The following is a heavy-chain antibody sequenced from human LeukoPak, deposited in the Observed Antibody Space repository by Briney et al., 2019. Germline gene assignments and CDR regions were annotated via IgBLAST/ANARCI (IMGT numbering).Heavy chain of an antibody. Sequence: ASVKVSCKASGYTFTSYGISWVRQAPGQGLEWMGWISAYNGNTNYAQKLQGRVTMTTDTSTSTAYMELRSLRSDDTAVYYCARRGLQLVELSAGWFDPWGQGTLVTVSS. V-gene: IGHV1-18*01. CDR1: GYTFTSYG. CDR3: ARRGLQLVELSAGWFDP. J-gene: IGHJ5*02. D-gene: IGHD6-6*01. CDR2: ISAYNGNT.